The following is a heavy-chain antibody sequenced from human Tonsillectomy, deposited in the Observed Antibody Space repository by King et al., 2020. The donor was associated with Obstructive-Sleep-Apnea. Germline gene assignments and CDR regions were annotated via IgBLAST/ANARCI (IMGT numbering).Heavy chain of an antibody. CDR1: GFTFSTYA. J-gene: IGHJ4*02. V-gene: IGHV3-23*04. Sequence: VQLVESGGGLVQPGGSLRLSCAASGFTFSTYAMSWVRQAPGKGLEWGSVISGRGGSTYYADSVKGRFTISRDNSKNTLYLQMNSLRAEDTAVYYCAKDRGWYRLPFDYWGQGTLVTVSS. CDR2: ISGRGGST. D-gene: IGHD6-19*01. CDR3: AKDRGWYRLPFDY.